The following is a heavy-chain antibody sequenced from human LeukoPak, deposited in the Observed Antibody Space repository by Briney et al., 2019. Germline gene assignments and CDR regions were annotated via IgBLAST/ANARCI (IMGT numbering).Heavy chain of an antibody. J-gene: IGHJ6*03. Sequence: PSETLSLTCTVSGGSISSYYWSWIRQPAGKGLEWIGPIYTSRSTNYNPSLKSRVTMSVDTSKNQFSLKLSSVSAADTAVYYCAREFSSGWDNYYYYYYMDVWGKGTTVTVSS. D-gene: IGHD6-19*01. V-gene: IGHV4-4*07. CDR1: GGSISSYY. CDR3: AREFSSGWDNYYYYYYMDV. CDR2: IYTSRST.